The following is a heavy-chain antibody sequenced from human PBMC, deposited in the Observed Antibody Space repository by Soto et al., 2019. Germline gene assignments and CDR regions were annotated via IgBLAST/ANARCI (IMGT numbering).Heavy chain of an antibody. V-gene: IGHV1-18*01. D-gene: IGHD6-13*01. CDR3: AREYSSSWHYYYYGMDV. CDR2: ISAYNGNT. CDR1: GYTFTSYG. Sequence: GASVKVSCKASGYTFTSYGISWVRQAPGQGLEWMGWISAYNGNTNYAQKLQGRVTMTTDTSTSTAYMELRSLRSDDTAVYYCAREYSSSWHYYYYGMDVWGQGTTVTVSS. J-gene: IGHJ6*02.